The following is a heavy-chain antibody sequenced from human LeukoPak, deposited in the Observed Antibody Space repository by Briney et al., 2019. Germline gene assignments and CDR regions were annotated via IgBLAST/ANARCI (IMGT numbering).Heavy chain of an antibody. CDR2: IRGGGADT. Sequence: PGGSLRLSCTASGFTFSNYAMSWVRQTPGKGLEWVSAIRGGGADTFYADSVKGRFTISRDNSKNTLSLQMNSLRAEDTAVYYCPKGASRYAGSSRGAFDYWGQGTLVTVSS. D-gene: IGHD6-6*01. CDR1: GFTFSNYA. CDR3: PKGASRYAGSSRGAFDY. V-gene: IGHV3-23*01. J-gene: IGHJ4*02.